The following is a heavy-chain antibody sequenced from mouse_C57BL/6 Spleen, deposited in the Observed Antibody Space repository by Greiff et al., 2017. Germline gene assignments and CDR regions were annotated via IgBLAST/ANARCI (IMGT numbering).Heavy chain of an antibody. V-gene: IGHV1-50*01. Sequence: QVQLQQPGAELVKPGASVKLSCKASGYTFTSYWMQWVKQRPGQGLEWIGEIDPSDSYTNYNQKFKGKATLTVDTSSSTAYMQLSSLTSEDSAVYYCARAPLNGYFDYWGQGTTLTVSS. CDR3: ARAPLNGYFDY. J-gene: IGHJ2*01. CDR2: IDPSDSYT. CDR1: GYTFTSYW.